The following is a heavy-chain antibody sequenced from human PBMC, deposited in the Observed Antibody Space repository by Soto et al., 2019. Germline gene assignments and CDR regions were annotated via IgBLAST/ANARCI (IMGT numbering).Heavy chain of an antibody. D-gene: IGHD6-19*01. CDR1: GGSVSSGSYY. J-gene: IGHJ4*02. CDR3: ARIVRDIAVASRVLDY. V-gene: IGHV4-61*01. CDR2: IYYSGST. Sequence: QVQLQESGPGLVKPSETLSLTCTVSGGSVSSGSYYWSWIRQPPGKGLEWIGYIYYSGSTNYNPSLKSRVTISADTSKNQFSLKLSSVTAADTAVYYCARIVRDIAVASRVLDYWGQGTLVTVSS.